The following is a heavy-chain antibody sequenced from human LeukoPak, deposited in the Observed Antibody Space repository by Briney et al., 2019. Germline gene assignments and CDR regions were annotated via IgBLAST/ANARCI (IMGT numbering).Heavy chain of an antibody. V-gene: IGHV3-48*03. Sequence: GGSLRLSCAASGFTFSTYEMNWVRQAPGKGLEWVSYISSSGSTIYYADSVKGRFTISRDNAKNTLYLQMNSLRAEDTAVYYCAKYSSGHKYYFDYWGQGTLVTVSS. D-gene: IGHD6-19*01. CDR3: AKYSSGHKYYFDY. CDR2: ISSSGSTI. J-gene: IGHJ4*02. CDR1: GFTFSTYE.